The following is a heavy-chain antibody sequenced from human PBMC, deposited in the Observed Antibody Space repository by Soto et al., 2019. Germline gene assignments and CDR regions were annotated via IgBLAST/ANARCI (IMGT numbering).Heavy chain of an antibody. Sequence: QGQLVQSGAEVKKPRSSVKVSCKASGGTFSSSAISWVRQSPGQGLEWIGGIIPIFGTANDAQKFQRRVTSTADESASTAYMERNSLRSQDPAVYCCAGDIRIPPAGVRYFDLWGRGTLLTVS. D-gene: IGHD6-13*01. J-gene: IGHJ2*01. CDR2: IIPIFGTA. CDR1: GGTFSSSA. CDR3: AGDIRIPPAGVRYFDL. V-gene: IGHV1-69*12.